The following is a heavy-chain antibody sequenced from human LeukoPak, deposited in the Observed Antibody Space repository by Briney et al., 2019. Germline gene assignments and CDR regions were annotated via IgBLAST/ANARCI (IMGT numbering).Heavy chain of an antibody. D-gene: IGHD6-13*01. CDR3: ARDLYSSSSNQHLDY. CDR1: GFTFSSYA. CDR2: ISASGGST. V-gene: IGHV3-23*01. J-gene: IGHJ4*02. Sequence: PGGSLRLSCAASGFTFSSYAMSWVRQAPGKGLEWVSGISASGGSTYYTDSVRGRFTISRDNSKNTLYLQMNSLRAEDTAVYYCARDLYSSSSNQHLDYWGQGTLVTVSS.